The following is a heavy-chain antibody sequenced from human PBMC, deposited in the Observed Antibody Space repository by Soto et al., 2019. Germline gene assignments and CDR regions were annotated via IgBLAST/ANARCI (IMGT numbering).Heavy chain of an antibody. D-gene: IGHD6-19*01. CDR3: AIAVAGRPNWFDP. V-gene: IGHV4-34*01. Sequence: SETLSLTCAVYGGSFSGYYWSWIRQPPGKGLEWIGEINHSGSTNYNPSLKSRVTISVDTSKNQFSLKLSSVTAADTAVYYCAIAVAGRPNWFDPWGQGTLVTVSS. J-gene: IGHJ5*02. CDR1: GGSFSGYY. CDR2: INHSGST.